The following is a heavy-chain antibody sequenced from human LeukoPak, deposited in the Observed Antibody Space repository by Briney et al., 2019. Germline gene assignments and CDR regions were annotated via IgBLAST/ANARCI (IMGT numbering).Heavy chain of an antibody. J-gene: IGHJ4*02. CDR2: FDPEDGET. CDR3: ATERYDYVWGSYRHPFDY. D-gene: IGHD3-16*02. Sequence: GASVKVSCKVSGYTLTELSMHWVRQAPGKGLEWMGGFDPEDGETIYAQKFQGRVTMTEDTSTDTAYMELSSLRSEDTAVYYCATERYDYVWGSYRHPFDYWGQGTLVTVSS. V-gene: IGHV1-24*01. CDR1: GYTLTELS.